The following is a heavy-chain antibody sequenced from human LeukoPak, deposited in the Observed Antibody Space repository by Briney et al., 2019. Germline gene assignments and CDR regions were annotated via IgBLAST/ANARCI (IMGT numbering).Heavy chain of an antibody. V-gene: IGHV1-2*02. CDR2: INPNSGGT. Sequence: ASVNVSCKASGYTFTGYYMHWVRQAPGQGLEWMGWINPNSGGTNYAQKFQGRVTMTRDTSISTAYMELSRLRSDDTAVYYCASGPNSPIAVAGPDNWFDPWGQGTLVTVSS. CDR3: ASGPNSPIAVAGPDNWFDP. D-gene: IGHD6-19*01. J-gene: IGHJ5*02. CDR1: GYTFTGYY.